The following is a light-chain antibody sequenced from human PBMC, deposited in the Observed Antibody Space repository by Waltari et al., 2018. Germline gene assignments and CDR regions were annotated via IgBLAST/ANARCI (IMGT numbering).Light chain of an antibody. Sequence: QSALTQPASVSGYPGQSITISCPGSDSDVGAYDFVSWYQQHPGKAPHLIIYEVSNRPSGISNRFSASKSGNTASLTISGLQAEDEADYYCSSYTTSSAPGVFGTGTRVTVL. J-gene: IGLJ1*01. CDR3: SSYTTSSAPGV. CDR1: DSDVGAYDF. V-gene: IGLV2-14*01. CDR2: EVS.